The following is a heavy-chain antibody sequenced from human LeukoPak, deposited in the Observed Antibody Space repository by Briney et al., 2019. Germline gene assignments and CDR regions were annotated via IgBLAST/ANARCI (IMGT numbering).Heavy chain of an antibody. Sequence: SVKVSCKASGGTFSSYAISWVRQAPGQGLEWMGRIIPILGIANYAQKFQGRVTITADKSTSTAYMELSSLRSEDTAVYYCARGVMTTVTTSVYNWFDPWGQGILVTVSS. J-gene: IGHJ5*02. V-gene: IGHV1-69*04. D-gene: IGHD4-17*01. CDR2: IIPILGIA. CDR1: GGTFSSYA. CDR3: ARGVMTTVTTSVYNWFDP.